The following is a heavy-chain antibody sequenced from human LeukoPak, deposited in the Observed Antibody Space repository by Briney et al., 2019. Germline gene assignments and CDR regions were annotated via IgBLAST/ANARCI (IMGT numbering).Heavy chain of an antibody. CDR1: GGSISSSNW. J-gene: IGHJ4*02. D-gene: IGHD1-26*01. CDR3: ARENLVGATIDY. CDR2: IYHSGGT. Sequence: SETLSLTCAVSGGSISSSNWWSWVRQPPGKGLEWIGEIYHSGGTNYNPSLKSRVTISVDKSKNQFSLKLSSVTAADTAVYYCARENLVGATIDYWGQGTLVTVSS. V-gene: IGHV4-4*02.